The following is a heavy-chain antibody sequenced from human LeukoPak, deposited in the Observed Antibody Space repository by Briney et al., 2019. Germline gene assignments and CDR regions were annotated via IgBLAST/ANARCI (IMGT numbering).Heavy chain of an antibody. CDR2: ISAYNGNT. Sequence: ASVKVSCKASGYTFTSYGISWVRQAPGQGLEWKGWISAYNGNTNYAQKLQGRGTMTTDTSTSTAYMELRSLRSDDTAVYYCARADSSTSWDFYYYYYMDVWGKGTTVTVSS. D-gene: IGHD2-2*01. CDR3: ARADSSTSWDFYYYYYMDV. CDR1: GYTFTSYG. V-gene: IGHV1-18*01. J-gene: IGHJ6*03.